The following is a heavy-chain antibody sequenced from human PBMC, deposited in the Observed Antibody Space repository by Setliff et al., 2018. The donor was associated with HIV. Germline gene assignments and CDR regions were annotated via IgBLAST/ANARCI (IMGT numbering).Heavy chain of an antibody. CDR2: ISAYNGNK. Sequence: ASVKVSCKASGYSFTSYGISWVRQAPGQGLEWMGWISAYNGNKNYAQKIQDRLTMTTETSTSTAYMELRSLRSDDTAVYYCARFPNPSQIVVVMPPDYWGQGTLVTVSS. CDR3: ARFPNPSQIVVVMPPDY. V-gene: IGHV1-18*01. D-gene: IGHD3-22*01. CDR1: GYSFTSYG. J-gene: IGHJ4*02.